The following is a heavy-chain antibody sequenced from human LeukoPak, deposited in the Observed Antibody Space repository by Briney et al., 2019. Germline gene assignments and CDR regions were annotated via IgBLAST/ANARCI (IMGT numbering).Heavy chain of an antibody. CDR3: AREGTGVAGHFDY. CDR1: GFTFSSYR. J-gene: IGHJ4*02. V-gene: IGHV3-21*01. CDR2: ISSSSSYI. D-gene: IGHD6-19*01. Sequence: PGGSLRLSCAASGFTFSSYRMNWVRRAPGKGLEWVSSISSSSSYIYYADSVKGRFTTSRDNAKNSLYLQMNSRRAEDTAVYYCAREGTGVAGHFDYWGQGTLVTVSS.